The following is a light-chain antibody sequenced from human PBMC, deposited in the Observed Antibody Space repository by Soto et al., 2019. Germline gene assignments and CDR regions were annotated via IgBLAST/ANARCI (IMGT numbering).Light chain of an antibody. Sequence: EIVLTQYKATLSLSPGERATLSCRASQSVSSSYLAWYQQKPGQAPRLLIYGASSRATGISARFSGSGSGTEFTLTITSLQSEDFAIYSCQQYNNWPLTFGGGTKVDIK. J-gene: IGKJ4*01. V-gene: IGKV3-15*01. CDR3: QQYNNWPLT. CDR1: QSVSSSY. CDR2: GAS.